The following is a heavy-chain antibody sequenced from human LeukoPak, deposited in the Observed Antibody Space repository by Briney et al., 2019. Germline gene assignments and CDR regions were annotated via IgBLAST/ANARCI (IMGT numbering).Heavy chain of an antibody. V-gene: IGHV3-64*01. J-gene: IGHJ4*02. CDR2: VVGNGGTT. CDR1: GFTFTTYT. CDR3: ARERAFYYFDY. Sequence: GGSLRLSCAASGFTFTTYTIHWVRQAPGKGLEYVSAVVGNGGTTYYANSVKGRFTISRDNSKNTVYLQMGSLRAEDTAVYYCARERAFYYFDYWGQGALVTVSS.